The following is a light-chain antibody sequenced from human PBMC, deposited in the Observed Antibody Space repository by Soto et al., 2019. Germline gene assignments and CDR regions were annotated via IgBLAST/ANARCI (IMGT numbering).Light chain of an antibody. J-gene: IGKJ1*01. CDR3: QHDSNRPLWT. CDR2: GTS. V-gene: IGKV3D-15*01. CDR1: QRISSN. Sequence: ELVMTQSPVTLSVSPGERATLSCRASQRISSNLAWYQQKPGQAPRLLIYGTSTRATGIPARFSGSGSGTDFTLSISSMQSEDFAVYFCQHDSNRPLWTFGQGTKVEIK.